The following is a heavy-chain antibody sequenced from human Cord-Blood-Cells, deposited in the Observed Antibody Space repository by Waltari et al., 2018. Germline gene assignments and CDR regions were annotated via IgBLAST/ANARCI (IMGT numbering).Heavy chain of an antibody. CDR3: ARDCSSTSCYRNTYYYYGMDV. CDR1: GYTFTSYG. CDR2: SSPYKGNT. J-gene: IGHJ6*02. D-gene: IGHD2-2*01. Sequence: QVQLVQSGAEVKKPGASVKVSCKASGYTFTSYGISWVRQAPGPGLEGMGWSSPYKGNTNYAEKLQGRVTMPTDTSTSTAYMELGSLRSDDTAVYYCARDCSSTSCYRNTYYYYGMDVWGQGTTVTVSS. V-gene: IGHV1-18*01.